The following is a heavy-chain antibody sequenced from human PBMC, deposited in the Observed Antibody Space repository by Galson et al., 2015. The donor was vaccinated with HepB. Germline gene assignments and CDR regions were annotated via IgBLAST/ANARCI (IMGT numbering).Heavy chain of an antibody. CDR1: GDSISSYY. Sequence: SETLSLTCTVSGDSISSYYWSLIRQPAGKGLEWIGRIYTSGSTNYNPSLKSRVTMSVDTSKNQFSLKLSSVTAADTAVYYCARAEGYNYDNSGYYLHHSDYWGQGALVTVSS. D-gene: IGHD3-22*01. CDR3: ARAEGYNYDNSGYYLHHSDY. CDR2: IYTSGST. V-gene: IGHV4-4*07. J-gene: IGHJ4*02.